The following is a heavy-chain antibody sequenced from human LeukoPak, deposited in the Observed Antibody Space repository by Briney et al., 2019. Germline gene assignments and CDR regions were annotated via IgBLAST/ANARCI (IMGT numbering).Heavy chain of an antibody. V-gene: IGHV3-30-3*01. CDR2: ISYDGSNK. CDR3: AREPLGSSWYDAFDI. Sequence: PGGSLRLSCAASGFTFSSYAMHWVRQAPGKGLEWVAVISYDGSNKYYADSVKGRFTISRDNSKNTLYLQMNSLRAEDTAVYYCAREPLGSSWYDAFDIWGQGTMGTVSS. J-gene: IGHJ3*02. D-gene: IGHD6-13*01. CDR1: GFTFSSYA.